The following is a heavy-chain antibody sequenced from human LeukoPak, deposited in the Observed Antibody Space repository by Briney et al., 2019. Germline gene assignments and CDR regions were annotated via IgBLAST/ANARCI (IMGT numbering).Heavy chain of an antibody. Sequence: GGSLRLSCSASGFTFSNYAMHWVRQAPGKGLEYVSVISSTGGSTYYADSVKGRFTVSRDNSKNTLYLQTSSLRAEDTAVYYCVKECLVIINYYFDYWGQGTLVTVSS. V-gene: IGHV3-64D*06. CDR3: VKECLVIINYYFDY. J-gene: IGHJ4*02. D-gene: IGHD3-22*01. CDR2: ISSTGGST. CDR1: GFTFSNYA.